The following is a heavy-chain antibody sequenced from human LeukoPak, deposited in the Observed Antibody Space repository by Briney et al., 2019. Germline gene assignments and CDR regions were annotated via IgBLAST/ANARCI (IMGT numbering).Heavy chain of an antibody. CDR2: IYHSGST. CDR1: GYSISSGYY. CDR3: ARAPTGYYYYYYYMDV. Sequence: SETLSLTCTVSGYSISSGYYWGWIRQPPGKGLEWIGSIYHSGSTYYNPSLKSRVTISVDTSKNQFSLKLSSVTAADTAVYYCARAPTGYYYYYYYMDVWGKGTTVTVSS. V-gene: IGHV4-38-2*02. J-gene: IGHJ6*03. D-gene: IGHD4-11*01.